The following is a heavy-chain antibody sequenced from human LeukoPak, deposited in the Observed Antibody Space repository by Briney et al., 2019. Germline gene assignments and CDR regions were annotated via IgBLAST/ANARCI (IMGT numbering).Heavy chain of an antibody. J-gene: IGHJ4*02. D-gene: IGHD4-17*01. CDR3: ARALYGY. CDR1: GGSISSGDYY. Sequence: SQTLSLTCTVSGGSISSGDYYWSWIRQPPGKGLEWIGEINHSGSTNYNPSLKSRVTISVDTSKNQFSLKLSSVTAADTAVYYCARALYGYWGQGTLVTVSS. CDR2: INHSGST. V-gene: IGHV4-30-4*08.